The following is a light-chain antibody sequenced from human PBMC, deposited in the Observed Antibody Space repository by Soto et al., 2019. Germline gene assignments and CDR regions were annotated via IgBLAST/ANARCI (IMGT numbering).Light chain of an antibody. CDR1: QSVGNN. J-gene: IGKJ1*01. V-gene: IGKV3-15*01. Sequence: EIVMTQSPATLSVSPGERATLSCRASQSVGNNLAWYQQRPGQAPRLLIFGATTRATAIPARFSGTKSGTEFTLTISSLQSEDFAIFYCQQYKGWPRTFGQGTKVEV. CDR2: GAT. CDR3: QQYKGWPRT.